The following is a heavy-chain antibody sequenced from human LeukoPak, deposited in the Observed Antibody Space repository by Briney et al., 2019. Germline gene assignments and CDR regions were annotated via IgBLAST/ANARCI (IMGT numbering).Heavy chain of an antibody. J-gene: IGHJ4*02. V-gene: IGHV3-23*01. Sequence: PGGSLRLSCAASGVTFSNYAMTWVRQAPGKGLEWVSAISGNTYVTYYADSVKGRFTISRDNSKDTLYLQMNGLRAEDTAIYYCAHDDAFVHGYYYDYWGQGTLVTVSS. CDR1: GVTFSNYA. CDR2: ISGNTYVT. CDR3: AHDDAFVHGYYYDY. D-gene: IGHD3-3*02.